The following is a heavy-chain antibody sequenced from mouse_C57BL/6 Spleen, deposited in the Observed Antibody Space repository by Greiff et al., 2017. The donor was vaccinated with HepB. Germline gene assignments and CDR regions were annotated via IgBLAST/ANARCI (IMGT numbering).Heavy chain of an antibody. J-gene: IGHJ3*01. CDR3: ARMAYITTVVASPFAY. CDR1: GFSLSTFGMG. CDR2: IWWDDDK. Sequence: QVTLKESGPGILQPSQTLSLTCSFSGFSLSTFGMGVGWIRQPSGKGLEWLAHIWWDDDKYYNPALKSRLTISKDTSKNQVFLKIANVDTADTATYYCARMAYITTVVASPFAYWGQGTLVTVSA. V-gene: IGHV8-8*01. D-gene: IGHD1-1*01.